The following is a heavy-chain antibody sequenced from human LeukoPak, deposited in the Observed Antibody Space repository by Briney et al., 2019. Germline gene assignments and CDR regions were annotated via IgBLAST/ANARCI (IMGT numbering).Heavy chain of an antibody. V-gene: IGHV1-69*04. Sequence: GASVKDSCKASRGTFSSYAISWVRQAPGQGLEWMGRIIPILGIANYAQKFQGRVTITADKSTSTAYMELSSLRSEDTAVYYCARRYGSSSGMDVWGQGTSVTVSS. D-gene: IGHD6-19*01. J-gene: IGHJ6*02. CDR3: ARRYGSSSGMDV. CDR2: IIPILGIA. CDR1: RGTFSSYA.